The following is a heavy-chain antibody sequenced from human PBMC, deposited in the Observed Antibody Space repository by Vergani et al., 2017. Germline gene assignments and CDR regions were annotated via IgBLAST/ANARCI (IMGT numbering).Heavy chain of an antibody. J-gene: IGHJ4*02. CDR3: ARLGGAVDY. Sequence: QVQLQESGPGLVKPSQTLSLTCTVSGGSISSGSYYWSWIRQPAGKGLEWIGRIYTSGSTNYNPSLKSRVTISVDTSKNQFSLKLSSVTAADTAVYYCARLGGAVDYWGQGTLVTVSS. D-gene: IGHD2-21*01. CDR2: IYTSGST. CDR1: GGSISSGSYY. V-gene: IGHV4-61*02.